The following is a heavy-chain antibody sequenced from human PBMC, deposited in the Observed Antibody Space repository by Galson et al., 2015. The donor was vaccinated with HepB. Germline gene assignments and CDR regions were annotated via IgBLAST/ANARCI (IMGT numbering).Heavy chain of an antibody. CDR1: GYTFTNYG. J-gene: IGHJ6*02. CDR3: ARSVLSFAQQYGLDV. CDR2: ISAYNAGT. V-gene: IGHV1-18*01. D-gene: IGHD3-16*02. Sequence: SVKVSCKASGYTFTNYGITWVRQAPGQGLEWMGWISAYNAGTDYAQDFQGRVTMTTDTSTSTAYMELRSLRSDDTAVYYCARSVLSFAQQYGLDVWGQGTTVTVSS.